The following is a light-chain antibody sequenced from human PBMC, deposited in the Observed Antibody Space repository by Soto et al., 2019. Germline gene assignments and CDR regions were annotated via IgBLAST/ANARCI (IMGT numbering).Light chain of an antibody. Sequence: DIQMTQSPSSLSASVGDRVTITCRASQSISTYLNWYQQKPGKAPDLLIYSASSLQSGVPPRFSGSGSGTDFTLTILSLQPEDFATYFCQQSYTALLTFGGGTKVEIK. V-gene: IGKV1-39*01. CDR2: SAS. J-gene: IGKJ4*01. CDR3: QQSYTALLT. CDR1: QSISTY.